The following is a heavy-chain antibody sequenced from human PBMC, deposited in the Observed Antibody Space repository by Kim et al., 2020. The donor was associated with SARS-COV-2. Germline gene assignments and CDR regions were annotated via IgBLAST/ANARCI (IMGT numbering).Heavy chain of an antibody. CDR3: AREGDGYNPSYYYYYYGMDV. V-gene: IGHV1-46*01. D-gene: IGHD5-12*01. CDR2: INPSGGST. Sequence: ASVKVSCKASGYTFTSYYMHWVRQAPGQGLEWMGIINPSGGSTSYAQKFQGRVTMTRDTSTSTVYMELSSLRSEDTAVYYCAREGDGYNPSYYYYYYGMDVWGPGTTVTVSS. J-gene: IGHJ6*02. CDR1: GYTFTSYY.